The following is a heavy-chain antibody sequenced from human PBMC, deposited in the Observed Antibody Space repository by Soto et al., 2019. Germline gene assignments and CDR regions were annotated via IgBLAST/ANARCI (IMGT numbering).Heavy chain of an antibody. D-gene: IGHD2-2*01. CDR2: IDPGDSSA. CDR1: GYTFFIFW. CDR3: ARRYCSRADCYSDS. Sequence: GESLKISCHGSGYTFFIFWIVWVRQVPGKGLEWVGRIDPGDSSATYSPTFQGHVTISADRSTRSAYLQWRSLRASDTAIYFCARRYCSRADCYSDSWGQGSLVTV. J-gene: IGHJ4*02. V-gene: IGHV5-10-1*01.